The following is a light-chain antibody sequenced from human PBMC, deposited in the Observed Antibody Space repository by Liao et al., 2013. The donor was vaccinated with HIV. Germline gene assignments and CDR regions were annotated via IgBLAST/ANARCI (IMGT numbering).Light chain of an antibody. CDR3: QAWDSDTVV. CDR2: QDV. V-gene: IGLV3-1*01. J-gene: IGLJ2*01. Sequence: SYELTQPPSVSVSPGQTATISCSGSALGQKYVCWYQRKPGQSPLLVIYQDVKRPSEIPERFSGSNSGDTATLTISETQALDEADYYCQAWDSDTVVFGGGTKLTVL. CDR1: ALGQKY.